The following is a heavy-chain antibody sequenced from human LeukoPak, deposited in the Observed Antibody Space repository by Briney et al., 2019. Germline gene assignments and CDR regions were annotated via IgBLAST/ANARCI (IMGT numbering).Heavy chain of an antibody. Sequence: GGSLRLSCAASGFTFSSYAMSWVRQAPGKGLEWVSAISGSGGSTYYADSVKGRFTISRDNSKNTLYLQMNSLRAEDTAVYYCAKAYLTDIVVVVAADFWGQGTLVTVSS. J-gene: IGHJ4*02. CDR3: AKAYLTDIVVVVAADF. V-gene: IGHV3-23*01. D-gene: IGHD2-15*01. CDR1: GFTFSSYA. CDR2: ISGSGGST.